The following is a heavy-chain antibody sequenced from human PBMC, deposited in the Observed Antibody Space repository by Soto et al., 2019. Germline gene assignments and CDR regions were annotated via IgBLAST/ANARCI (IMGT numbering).Heavy chain of an antibody. CDR1: GGTFSSYT. CDR2: IIPILGIA. V-gene: IGHV1-69*02. Sequence: QVQLVQSGAEVKKPGSSVKVSCKASGGTFSSYTISWVRQAPGQGLEWMGRIIPILGIANYAQKFQGRVTITADKSTSTAYMELSSLRSEDTAVYYCARGRPGAEPHYYYYGMDVWGQGTTVTVSS. J-gene: IGHJ6*02. D-gene: IGHD3-10*01. CDR3: ARGRPGAEPHYYYYGMDV.